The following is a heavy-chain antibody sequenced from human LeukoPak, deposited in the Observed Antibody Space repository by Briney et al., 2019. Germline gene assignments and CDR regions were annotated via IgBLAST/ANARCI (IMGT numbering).Heavy chain of an antibody. Sequence: GGSLRLSCTASGFTFGDYAMSWVRQAPGKGLEWVGFIRSKAYGGTTEYAASVKGRFTISRDDSKSIAYLQMNSLKTEDTAVYYCTRGRNAFDIWGQGTMVTVSS. CDR3: TRGRNAFDI. V-gene: IGHV3-49*04. J-gene: IGHJ3*02. CDR1: GFTFGDYA. CDR2: IRSKAYGGTT.